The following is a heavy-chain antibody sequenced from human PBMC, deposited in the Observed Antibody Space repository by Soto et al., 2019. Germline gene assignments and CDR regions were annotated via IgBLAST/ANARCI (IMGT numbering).Heavy chain of an antibody. V-gene: IGHV2-26*01. Sequence: QVTLKESGPVLVKPTETLTLTCTVSGFSLSNARMGVSWIRQPPGKALEWLAHFFSNDGKSYSTSLKSRLTVSKDTSKSQVVLTMTSMDPVDTATYYCARIRWAAAEGWFDPWGQGTLVTVSS. J-gene: IGHJ5*02. CDR3: ARIRWAAAEGWFDP. D-gene: IGHD6-13*01. CDR2: FFSNDGK. CDR1: GFSLSNARMG.